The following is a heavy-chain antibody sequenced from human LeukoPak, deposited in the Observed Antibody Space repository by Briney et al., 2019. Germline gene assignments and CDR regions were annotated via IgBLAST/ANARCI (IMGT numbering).Heavy chain of an antibody. J-gene: IGHJ4*02. V-gene: IGHV3-21*04. Sequence: GGSLRLSCAASGFTFSSYSMNWVRQAPGKGLEWVSSISSSSSYIYYADSVKGRFTISRDNTKNSLYLQMNSLRAEDTAVFYCARDQYDTWSRRGNFDSWGQGTLVIVSS. CDR2: ISSSSSYI. D-gene: IGHD3-3*01. CDR3: ARDQYDTWSRRGNFDS. CDR1: GFTFSSYS.